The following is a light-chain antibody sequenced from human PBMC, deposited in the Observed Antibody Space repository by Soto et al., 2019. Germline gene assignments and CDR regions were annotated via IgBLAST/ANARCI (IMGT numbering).Light chain of an antibody. V-gene: IGKV1-5*01. CDR1: QSISSW. CDR2: DAS. J-gene: IGKJ2*01. Sequence: DIQMTQSPSTLSASVGDRVTITCRASQSISSWLAWYQQKPGKAPKLLIYDASSLESGVTSRFSGSGSGTEFTLTISSLQPDDFETYYCQQYNSYHTFGQGTKLEIK. CDR3: QQYNSYHT.